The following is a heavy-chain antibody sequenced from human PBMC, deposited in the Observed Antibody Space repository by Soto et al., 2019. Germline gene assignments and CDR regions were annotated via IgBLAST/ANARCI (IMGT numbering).Heavy chain of an antibody. J-gene: IGHJ4*02. V-gene: IGHV3-30-3*01. Sequence: QVQLVESGGGVVQPGRSLRLSCAASGFTFSSYAMHWVRQAPGKGLEWVAVISYDGSNKYYADSVKGRFTISRDNSKNTLYLQMNSLGAEDTAVYYCAGGDCYFLGGQGTLVTVSS. CDR2: ISYDGSNK. D-gene: IGHD2-21*02. CDR3: AGGDCYFL. CDR1: GFTFSSYA.